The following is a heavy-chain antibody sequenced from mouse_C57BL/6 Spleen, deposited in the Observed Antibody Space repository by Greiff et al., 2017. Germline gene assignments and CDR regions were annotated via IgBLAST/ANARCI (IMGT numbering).Heavy chain of an antibody. V-gene: IGHV1-15*01. Sequence: QVQLQQSGAELVRPGASVTLSCKASGYTFTDYEMHWVKQTPVHGLEWIGAIDPETGGTAYNQKFKGKAILTADKSSSTAYMELRSLTSEDSAVYYCTRERDGNSYYYAMDYWGQGTSVTVSS. CDR3: TRERDGNSYYYAMDY. D-gene: IGHD2-1*01. CDR2: IDPETGGT. CDR1: GYTFTDYE. J-gene: IGHJ4*01.